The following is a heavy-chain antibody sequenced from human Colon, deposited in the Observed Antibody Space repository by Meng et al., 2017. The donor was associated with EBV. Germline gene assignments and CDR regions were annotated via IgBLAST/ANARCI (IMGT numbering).Heavy chain of an antibody. V-gene: IGHV4-34*12. CDR3: ARRPTGIDY. CDR2: IIHGGSP. CDR1: GGSLSGAY. J-gene: IGHJ4*02. Sequence: QQQLQQGGPGLFKPAATRSITCAVNGGSLSGAYGSRIRQTPGKGLEWIGEIIHGGSPSYNPSLKSRVTISIDTSKNQLSLMLSSVTAADTAVYYCARRPTGIDYWGQGTLVTVSS. D-gene: IGHD2-8*02.